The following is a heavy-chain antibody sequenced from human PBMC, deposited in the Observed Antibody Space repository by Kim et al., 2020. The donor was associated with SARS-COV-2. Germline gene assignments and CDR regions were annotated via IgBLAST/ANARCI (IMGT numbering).Heavy chain of an antibody. CDR3: ARDTIAVAGPENWFDP. Sequence: SVKVSCKASGGTFSSYAISWVRQAPGQGLEWMGGIIPIFGTANYAQKFQGRVTITADESTSTAYMELSSLRSEDTAVYYCARDTIAVAGPENWFDPWGQGTLVTVSS. D-gene: IGHD6-19*01. CDR1: GGTFSSYA. J-gene: IGHJ5*02. V-gene: IGHV1-69*13. CDR2: IIPIFGTA.